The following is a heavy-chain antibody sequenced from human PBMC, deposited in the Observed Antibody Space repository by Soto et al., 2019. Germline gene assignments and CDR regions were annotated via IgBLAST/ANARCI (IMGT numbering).Heavy chain of an antibody. CDR2: INHSGST. CDR1: GGSFSGYY. D-gene: IGHD5-18*01. Sequence: PSETLSLTCAVYGGSFSGYYWSWIRQPPGKGLEWIGEINHSGSTNYNPSLKSRVTISVDTSKNQFSLKLSSVTAADTAVYYCARGLRGGYSYGSNWFDPWGQGTLVTVS. CDR3: ARGLRGGYSYGSNWFDP. J-gene: IGHJ5*02. V-gene: IGHV4-34*01.